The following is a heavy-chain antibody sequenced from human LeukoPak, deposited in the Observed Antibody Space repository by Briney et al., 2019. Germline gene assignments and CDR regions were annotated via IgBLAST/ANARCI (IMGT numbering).Heavy chain of an antibody. V-gene: IGHV4-30-4*08. CDR3: ASFPYYDFWSGQNWFDP. D-gene: IGHD3-3*01. J-gene: IGHJ5*02. CDR1: GGSISSGDYY. CDR2: IYYSGST. Sequence: PSETLSLTCTVSGGSISSGDYYWSWIRQPPGKGLEWIGYIYYSGSTYYNPSFKSRVTISVDTSKNQFSLKLSSVTAADTAVYYCASFPYYDFWSGQNWFDPWGQGTLVTVSS.